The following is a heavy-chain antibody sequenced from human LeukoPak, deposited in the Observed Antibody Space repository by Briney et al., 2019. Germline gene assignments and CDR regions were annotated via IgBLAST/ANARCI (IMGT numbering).Heavy chain of an antibody. CDR2: IRNKANGGTT. Sequence: PGRSLRLSCTTSGFTFSDYAVSWVRQAPGKGLEWIGFIRNKANGGTTEYAASVKGRFTISRDDSKGIAHLQMSSLKTEDTAVYYCSRFYSSGWARGAFDIWGQGTMVTVSS. D-gene: IGHD3-22*01. V-gene: IGHV3-49*04. CDR3: SRFYSSGWARGAFDI. CDR1: GFTFSDYA. J-gene: IGHJ3*02.